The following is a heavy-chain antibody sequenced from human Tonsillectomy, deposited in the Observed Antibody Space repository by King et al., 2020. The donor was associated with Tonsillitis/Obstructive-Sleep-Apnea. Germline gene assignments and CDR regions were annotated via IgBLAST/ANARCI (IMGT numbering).Heavy chain of an antibody. CDR3: ARGDRVAAAGPDY. J-gene: IGHJ4*02. Sequence: VQLVQSGVEVKKPGASVKVSCKASGYTFTSYGICWVRQAPGQGLEWMGWISTYNRNTNYAQKFQGRVTMTTDTSTSTAYMELRSLGFDDTAVYYCARGDRVAAAGPDYWGQGTLVTVSS. CDR2: ISTYNRNT. V-gene: IGHV1-18*01. D-gene: IGHD6-13*01. CDR1: GYTFTSYG.